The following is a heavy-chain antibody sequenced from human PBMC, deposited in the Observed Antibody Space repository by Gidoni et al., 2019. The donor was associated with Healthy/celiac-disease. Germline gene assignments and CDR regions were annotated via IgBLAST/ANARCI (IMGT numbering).Heavy chain of an antibody. CDR3: ARHSNYYDILTGYYGGWFDP. CDR1: GGSISSSSYY. D-gene: IGHD3-9*01. Sequence: QLQLQESGPGLVKPSETLSLTRTVSGGSISSSSYYWGWIRQPPGKGLEWIGSIYYMGRTCYNPSLKSRVTISVDTSKNQFSLKLSSVTAADTAVYYCARHSNYYDILTGYYGGWFDPWGQGTLVTVSS. V-gene: IGHV4-39*01. J-gene: IGHJ5*02. CDR2: IYYMGRT.